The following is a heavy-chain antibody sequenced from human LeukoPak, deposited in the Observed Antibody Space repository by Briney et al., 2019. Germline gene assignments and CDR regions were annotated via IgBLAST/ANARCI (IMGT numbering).Heavy chain of an antibody. CDR1: GYTFTGYY. V-gene: IGHV1-2*02. CDR3: ARELRRGYGGNSGY. J-gene: IGHJ4*02. Sequence: ASVKDSCKASGYTFTGYYMHWVRQAPGQGLEWMGWINPNSGGTNYAQKFQGRVTMTRDTSISTAYMELSRLRSDDTAVYYCARELRRGYGGNSGYWGQGTLVTVSS. CDR2: INPNSGGT. D-gene: IGHD4-23*01.